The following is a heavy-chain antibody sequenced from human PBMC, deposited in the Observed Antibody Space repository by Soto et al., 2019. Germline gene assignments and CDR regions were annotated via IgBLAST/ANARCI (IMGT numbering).Heavy chain of an antibody. V-gene: IGHV3-74*01. D-gene: IGHD1-20*01. CDR3: VRDFAYNTDY. J-gene: IGHJ4*02. CDR1: GFTFSSYW. Sequence: EVQLVESGGGLVQPGGSLRLSCAASGFTFSSYWMHWVRQVPGKGLVWVSRVNSDESSRSYADSVRGRFTVSRDNAKNTLYVHMNSLRVEDTAVYYCVRDFAYNTDYWRQGTMVTVSS. CDR2: VNSDESSR.